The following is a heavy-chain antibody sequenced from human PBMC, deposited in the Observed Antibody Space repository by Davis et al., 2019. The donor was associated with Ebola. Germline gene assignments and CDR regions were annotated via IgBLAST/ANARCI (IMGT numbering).Heavy chain of an antibody. CDR2: INSGGSYI. CDR1: GFTFSTYG. J-gene: IGHJ4*02. CDR3: ATDPEGWLDFDY. D-gene: IGHD6-19*01. Sequence: PGGSLRLSCAASGFTFSTYGMIWVRQAPGKGLEWVSHINSGGSYISYTDSVKGRFIISRDDAKSTVYLQMNSLRDEDTAIYYCATDPEGWLDFDYWGQGTLVTVSS. V-gene: IGHV3-48*02.